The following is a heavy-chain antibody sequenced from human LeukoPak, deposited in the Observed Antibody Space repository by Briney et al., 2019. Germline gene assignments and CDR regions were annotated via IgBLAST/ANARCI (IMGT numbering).Heavy chain of an antibody. D-gene: IGHD4-23*01. CDR1: GFTFTGYA. CDR2: ISTTGDNT. Sequence: GGFLRLSCAASGFTFTGYAMNWVRQAPGKGLEWVSAISTTGDNTDYADSVKGRFTISRDNSKNTLYLQMDSLSAEDTAVYYCAKDHYGGNHYYFGMDVWGQGTTVTVSS. CDR3: AKDHYGGNHYYFGMDV. V-gene: IGHV3-23*01. J-gene: IGHJ6*02.